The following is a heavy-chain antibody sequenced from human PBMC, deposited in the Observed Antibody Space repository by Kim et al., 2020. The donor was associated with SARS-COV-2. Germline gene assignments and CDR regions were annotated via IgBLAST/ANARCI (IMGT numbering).Heavy chain of an antibody. CDR3: ARLIRPRRPYSNYEDY. CDR2: ISSSSSTI. CDR1: GFTFSSYS. J-gene: IGHJ4*02. V-gene: IGHV3-48*02. Sequence: GGSLRLSCAASGFTFSSYSMNWVRQAPGKGLEWVSYISSSSSTIYYADSVKGRFTISRDNAKNSLYLQMNSLRDEDTAVYYCARLIRPRRPYSNYEDYWGQGTLVTVSS. D-gene: IGHD4-4*01.